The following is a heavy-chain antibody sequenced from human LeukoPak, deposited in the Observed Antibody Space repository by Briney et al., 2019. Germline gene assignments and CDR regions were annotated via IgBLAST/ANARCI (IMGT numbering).Heavy chain of an antibody. J-gene: IGHJ6*03. CDR2: VNQGGTEK. CDR3: ARDHYFYYMDA. V-gene: IGHV3-7*01. CDR1: GFTFSTQW. Sequence: GGSLRLSCEASGFTFSTQWMSWVRQAPGKGLEWVAIVNQGGTEKYYVDSVKGRSTISRDNAENSLYLQMNSLRAEDTAVYYCARDHYFYYMDAWGKGTTVTVSS.